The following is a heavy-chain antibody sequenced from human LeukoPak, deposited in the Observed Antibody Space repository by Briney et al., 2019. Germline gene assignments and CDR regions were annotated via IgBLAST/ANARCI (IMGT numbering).Heavy chain of an antibody. D-gene: IGHD1-26*01. CDR1: GGSISSGSYY. J-gene: IGHJ4*02. CDR3: ARTGIVGATHFDY. V-gene: IGHV4-61*02. CDR2: IYTSGST. Sequence: SETLSLTCTVSGGSISSGSYYWSWIRQPAGKGLEWIGRIYTSGSTNYNPSLKSRVTISVDTPKSQFSLKLSSVTAADTAVYYCARTGIVGATHFDYWGPGTLVTVSS.